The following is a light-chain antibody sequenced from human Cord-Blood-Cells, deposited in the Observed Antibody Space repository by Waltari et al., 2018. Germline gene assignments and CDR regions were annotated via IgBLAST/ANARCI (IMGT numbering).Light chain of an antibody. CDR3: CSYAGSSTLWV. Sequence: QSALTQPASVSGSPGQSITISCTGTSSDVGSYNLVSWYQQHPGKAPKLMIYEGSKRPSGVSNRFSGSKSGNTASLTISGLQAEDEADYYCCSYAGSSTLWVFGVGTKLTVL. J-gene: IGLJ3*02. V-gene: IGLV2-23*01. CDR1: SSDVGSYNL. CDR2: EGS.